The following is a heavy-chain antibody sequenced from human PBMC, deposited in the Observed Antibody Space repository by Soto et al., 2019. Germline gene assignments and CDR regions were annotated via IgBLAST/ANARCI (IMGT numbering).Heavy chain of an antibody. Sequence: EVQLLESGGGLVQPGGSLRISCAASGFTFSSYAMSWVRQAPGKGQECLSTISGSGGSAYYADSVKGRFTITRDNSKNTLHLQMNSLRAEDTAVYYCAKASDYDDILTGLHWGQGTLVTVSA. V-gene: IGHV3-23*01. J-gene: IGHJ4*02. CDR1: GFTFSSYA. D-gene: IGHD3-9*01. CDR2: ISGSGGSA. CDR3: AKASDYDDILTGLH.